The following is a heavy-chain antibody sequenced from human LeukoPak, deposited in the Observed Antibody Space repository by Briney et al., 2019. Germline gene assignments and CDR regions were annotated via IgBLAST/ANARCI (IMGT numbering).Heavy chain of an antibody. V-gene: IGHV4-34*01. CDR1: GGSFSGYH. CDR3: ARAPKGYYRKTFDY. Sequence: SETLSLTCAVYGGSFSGYHWSWIRQPPGKGLEWIGEINHSGSTNYNPSLKSRVTISVDTSKNQFSLKLSSVTAADTAVYYCARAPKGYYRKTFDYWGQGTLVTVSS. CDR2: INHSGST. D-gene: IGHD3-3*01. J-gene: IGHJ4*02.